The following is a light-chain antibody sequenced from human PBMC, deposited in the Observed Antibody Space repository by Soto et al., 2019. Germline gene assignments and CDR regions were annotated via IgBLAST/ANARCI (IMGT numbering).Light chain of an antibody. CDR1: QNVNIW. Sequence: DIQVTQSPSTLSAFVGDRVILTCRASQNVNIWLAWYQQRPRKAPKLLIYKTSSLESGVPSRFSGSGSGTEFTLTISSLETDDFATYYCLQYNRLPYTFGQGTKLEIK. J-gene: IGKJ2*01. V-gene: IGKV1-5*03. CDR3: LQYNRLPYT. CDR2: KTS.